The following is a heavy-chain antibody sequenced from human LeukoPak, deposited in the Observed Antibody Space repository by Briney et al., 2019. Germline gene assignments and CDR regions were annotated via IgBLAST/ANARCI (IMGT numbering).Heavy chain of an antibody. V-gene: IGHV6-1*01. J-gene: IGHJ4*02. CDR2: TYYRSKWYN. CDR1: GDIFPSNSAA. CDR3: ARAYIAVADYYFDY. Sequence: SQTLSLTCALCGDIFPSNSAAWHWVRQSPSRGVEWLERTYYRSKWYNDYAVSVKSRITINPDTSKNQFSLQLNSVTPEDTAVYYCARAYIAVADYYFDYWGQGTLVTGSS. D-gene: IGHD6-19*01.